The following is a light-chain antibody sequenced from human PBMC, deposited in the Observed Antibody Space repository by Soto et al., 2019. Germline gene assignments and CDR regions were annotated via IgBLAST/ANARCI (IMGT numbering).Light chain of an antibody. Sequence: QSALTQPAAVSGSPGQPITISCTGTSSDVGAYNYVSWYQLHPGKAPKLMIYEVNNRPSGVSNRFSGSRSGNTASLTIYGLQAEDEAAYYCSSYTDSSNYVFGTGTKVTVL. CDR2: EVN. CDR3: SSYTDSSNYV. V-gene: IGLV2-14*01. J-gene: IGLJ1*01. CDR1: SSDVGAYNY.